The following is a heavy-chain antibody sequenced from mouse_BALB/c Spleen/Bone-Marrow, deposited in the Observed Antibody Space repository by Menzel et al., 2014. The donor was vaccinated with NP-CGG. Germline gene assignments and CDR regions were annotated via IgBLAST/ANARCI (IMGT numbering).Heavy chain of an antibody. Sequence: EVKLMEPGGGLVQPGGSRKLSCAASGFTFSSFAMHWVRQAPEKGLEWVAYISSGSSTIYYADTVMGRFTISRDNPKNTLFLQMTSLRSEDTAMYYCARSGSSSGYFDYWGQCTTLTVSS. D-gene: IGHD1-1*01. CDR3: ARSGSSSGYFDY. J-gene: IGHJ2*01. CDR1: GFTFSSFA. V-gene: IGHV5-17*02. CDR2: ISSGSSTI.